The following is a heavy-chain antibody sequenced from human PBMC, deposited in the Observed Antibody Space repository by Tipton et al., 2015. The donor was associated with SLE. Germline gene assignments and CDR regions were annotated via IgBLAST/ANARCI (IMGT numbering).Heavy chain of an antibody. CDR1: GFTFSSYT. CDR2: ISAGSKYI. Sequence: GSLRLSCAASGFTFSSYTMNWVRQTPGKGLEWVSSISAGSKYIYNADSVKGRFTISRDNAKNSLYLQMNSLRAEDTAVYYCARDYSGYSAHDPGGYFDLWGRGTLVTVSS. V-gene: IGHV3-21*04. J-gene: IGHJ2*01. CDR3: ARDYSGYSAHDPGGYFDL. D-gene: IGHD5-12*01.